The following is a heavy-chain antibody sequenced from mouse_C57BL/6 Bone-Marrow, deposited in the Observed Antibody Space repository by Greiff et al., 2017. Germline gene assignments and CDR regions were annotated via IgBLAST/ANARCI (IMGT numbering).Heavy chain of an antibody. Sequence: EVQLQQSGPELVKPGASVKIPCKASGYTFTDYNMDWVKQSHGKSLEWIGDINPNNGGTIYNQKFKGKATLTVDKSSSTAYMELRSLTSEDTAVYYCARWGLLPHWYFDVWGTGTTVTVSS. CDR1: GYTFTDYN. J-gene: IGHJ1*03. CDR2: INPNNGGT. V-gene: IGHV1-18*01. CDR3: ARWGLLPHWYFDV. D-gene: IGHD2-3*01.